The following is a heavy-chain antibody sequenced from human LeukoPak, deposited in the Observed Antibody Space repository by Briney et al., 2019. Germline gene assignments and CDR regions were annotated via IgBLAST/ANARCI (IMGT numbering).Heavy chain of an antibody. J-gene: IGHJ4*02. CDR3: ARVRGVYCSSTSCYHFDY. D-gene: IGHD2-2*01. Sequence: ASVKVSCKASGYTFTGYYMHWVRLAPGQGLEWMGWINPNSGGTNYAQKFQGRVTMTRDTSISTAYMELSRLRSDDTAVYYCARVRGVYCSSTSCYHFDYWGQGTLVTVSS. CDR1: GYTFTGYY. CDR2: INPNSGGT. V-gene: IGHV1-2*02.